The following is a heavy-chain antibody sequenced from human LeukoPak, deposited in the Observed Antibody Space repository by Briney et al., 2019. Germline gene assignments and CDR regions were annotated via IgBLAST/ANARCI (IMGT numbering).Heavy chain of an antibody. CDR1: GYSFTNYW. J-gene: IGHJ4*02. CDR2: IYPGDSGT. Sequence: GESLKISCKGSGYSFTNYWIGWVRQMPGKGLEWMGIIYPGDSGTRYSPSFQGQVTISADKSISTAYLQWSSLKASDTAMYYCARRGSGYCSSTSCDYFDYWGQGTLVTVSS. D-gene: IGHD2-2*03. CDR3: ARRGSGYCSSTSCDYFDY. V-gene: IGHV5-51*01.